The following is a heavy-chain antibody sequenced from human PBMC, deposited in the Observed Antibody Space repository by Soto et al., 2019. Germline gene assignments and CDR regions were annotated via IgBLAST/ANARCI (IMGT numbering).Heavy chain of an antibody. CDR1: GFTFSSYA. CDR2: ISGNGVST. CDR3: AKQRVNFDY. Sequence: GGSLRLSCAASGFTFSSYAMTWVRQAPGKGLEWVSGISGNGVSTYYADSVNGRFTIPRDNSKNTLYLQMNSLRVEDTALYYCAKQRVNFDYWGQGTLVTVSS. J-gene: IGHJ4*02. V-gene: IGHV3-23*01.